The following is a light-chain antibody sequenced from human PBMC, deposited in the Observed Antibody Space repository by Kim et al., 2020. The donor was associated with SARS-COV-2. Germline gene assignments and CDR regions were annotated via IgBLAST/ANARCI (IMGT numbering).Light chain of an antibody. Sequence: DMQMTQSPSSLSASVGDRVTITCRASQGIGSNLGWYQQKPGKAPKCLISAASNLQTGVPSRFIGSGSGTEFTLTISSLQPEDFATYFCLQHNGYPRTFGQGTKVDIK. CDR1: QGIGSN. CDR2: AAS. V-gene: IGKV1-17*01. CDR3: LQHNGYPRT. J-gene: IGKJ1*01.